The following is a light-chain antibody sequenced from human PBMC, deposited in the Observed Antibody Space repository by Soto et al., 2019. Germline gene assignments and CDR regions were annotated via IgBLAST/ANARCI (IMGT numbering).Light chain of an antibody. Sequence: QSFLTQPPSASVTPGQRVTIACSGSSANIGSNTVNWYQQLPGTAPKLLIDSNNQRPSGVPDRFSGSKSGTSASLAISGLQSEDEADYYCAAWDDSLNGHVFGTGTKVTVL. V-gene: IGLV1-44*01. CDR2: SNN. CDR1: SANIGSNT. J-gene: IGLJ1*01. CDR3: AAWDDSLNGHV.